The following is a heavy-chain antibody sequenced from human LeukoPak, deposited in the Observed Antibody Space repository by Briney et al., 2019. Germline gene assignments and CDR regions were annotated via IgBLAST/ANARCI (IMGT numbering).Heavy chain of an antibody. V-gene: IGHV3-23*01. Sequence: GGSLRLSCAASGFTVNSYAMSWVRQGPGKGLEWVSSISGSDDNTYYADSVRDRFTISRDSSKNTLYLQMNSLRPEDTAVYYCARDRHGGSFYGYFDYWGQGTLVTVSS. J-gene: IGHJ4*02. CDR3: ARDRHGGSFYGYFDY. CDR2: ISGSDDNT. CDR1: GFTVNSYA. D-gene: IGHD1-26*01.